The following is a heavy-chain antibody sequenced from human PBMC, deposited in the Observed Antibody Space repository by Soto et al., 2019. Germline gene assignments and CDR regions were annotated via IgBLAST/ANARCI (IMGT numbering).Heavy chain of an antibody. CDR1: GFTFTSSA. D-gene: IGHD2-15*01. V-gene: IGHV1-58*01. J-gene: IGHJ4*02. CDR2: IVVGSGNT. CDR3: AAAGYCSGGSCLYFDY. Sequence: SVKVSCKASGFTFTSSAVQCVRQARGQRLEWIGWIVVGSGNTNYAQKFQERVTITRDMSTSTAYMELSSLRSEDTAVYYCAAAGYCSGGSCLYFDYWGQGTLVTVSS.